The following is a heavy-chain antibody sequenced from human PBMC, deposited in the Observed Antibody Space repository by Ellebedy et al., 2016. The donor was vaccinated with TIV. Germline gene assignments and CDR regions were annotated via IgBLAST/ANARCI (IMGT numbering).Heavy chain of an antibody. CDR1: GGSFSGYY. CDR3: ARESTFDY. V-gene: IGHV4-34*01. D-gene: IGHD2-2*01. Sequence: MLSETLSLTCAVYGGSFSGYYWSWIRQPPGKGLEWIGEINHSGSTNYNPSLKNRVTISVDTSKNQFSLKLGSVTAADTAVYYCARESTFDYWGQGTLVTVSS. J-gene: IGHJ4*02. CDR2: INHSGST.